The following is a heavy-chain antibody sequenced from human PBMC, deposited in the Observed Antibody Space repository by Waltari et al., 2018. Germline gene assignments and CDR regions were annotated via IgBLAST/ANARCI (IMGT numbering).Heavy chain of an antibody. CDR2: IKQDGSDK. J-gene: IGHJ5*02. Sequence: EVQLVESGGGLVQPGGSLRLSCAASGFTFSNYWMSWVRQAPGKGREWVANIKQDGSDKFYVDSVKGRFTISRDNAKSSLYLQMNSLRAEDTAIYYCTRKKYYYDTSELGWFDPWGQGTLVTVSS. CDR3: TRKKYYYDTSELGWFDP. D-gene: IGHD3-22*01. CDR1: GFTFSNYW. V-gene: IGHV3-7*03.